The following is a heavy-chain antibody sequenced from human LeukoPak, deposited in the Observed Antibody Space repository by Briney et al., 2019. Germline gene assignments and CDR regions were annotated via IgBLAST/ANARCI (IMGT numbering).Heavy chain of an antibody. J-gene: IGHJ4*02. Sequence: GGSPRLSCAASGFSFTDAWLSWVRQAPGKGLEWVGRIKKKSEGATTDYAAPVKGRFTISRDDSQTTVSLQMNGLKTEDTAVYYCTNHFASWGQGTLITVSS. CDR2: IKKKSEGATT. CDR1: GFSFTDAW. V-gene: IGHV3-15*01. CDR3: TNHFAS. D-gene: IGHD3-3*02.